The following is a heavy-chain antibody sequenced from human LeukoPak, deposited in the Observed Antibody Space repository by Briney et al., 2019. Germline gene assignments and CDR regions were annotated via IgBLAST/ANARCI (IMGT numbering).Heavy chain of an antibody. CDR3: AKRGSGITVAADC. D-gene: IGHD6-19*01. CDR2: ISYDGSNK. CDR1: GFTFSSYA. Sequence: PGGSLRLSCEASGFTFSSYAMHWVRQAPGKGLEWVAVISYDGSNKYYADSVKGRFTISRDNSKNTLYLQMNSLRAEDTAIYYCAKRGSGITVAADCWGQGTLVTVSS. V-gene: IGHV3-30*04. J-gene: IGHJ4*02.